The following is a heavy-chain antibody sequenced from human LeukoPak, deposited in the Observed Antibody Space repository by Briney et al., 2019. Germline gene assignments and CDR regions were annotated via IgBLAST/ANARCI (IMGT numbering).Heavy chain of an antibody. Sequence: GGSLRLSPAPSGFTLSDYYIRWIRQAPGKGLEWVSYISISSIYTNYADSVKGRFTISRDNAKNSLYQQMTGLRAEDTAVYYCARGRIAAAGAFDYWGQGTLVTVSS. V-gene: IGHV3-11*06. CDR3: ARGRIAAAGAFDY. CDR1: GFTLSDYY. D-gene: IGHD6-13*01. CDR2: ISISSIYT. J-gene: IGHJ4*02.